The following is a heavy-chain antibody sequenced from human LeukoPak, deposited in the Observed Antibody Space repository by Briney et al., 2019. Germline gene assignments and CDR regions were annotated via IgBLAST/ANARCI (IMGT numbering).Heavy chain of an antibody. J-gene: IGHJ4*02. Sequence: ASVKVSCKVSGYTLTEISLHWVRQAPGNGLEWMGGFDREDGETMYAQKFQGRVTMTEDTSTDTAFMELSSLRSEDTAVYYCATVGYSYGAFDYWGQGTLVIVSS. D-gene: IGHD5-18*01. CDR1: GYTLTEIS. CDR2: FDREDGET. CDR3: ATVGYSYGAFDY. V-gene: IGHV1-24*01.